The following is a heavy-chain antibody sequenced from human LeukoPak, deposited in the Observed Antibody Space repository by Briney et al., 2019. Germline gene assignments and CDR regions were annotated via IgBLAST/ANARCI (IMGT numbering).Heavy chain of an antibody. V-gene: IGHV4-30-4*01. Sequence: SETLSLTCTVSGGSISSGDYYWSWIRQPPGKGLEWIGYIYYSGSTYYNPSLKSRVTISVDTSKNQFSLKLSSVTAADTAVYYCARGVGYSYGHEYYFDYWGQGTLVTVSS. CDR3: ARGVGYSYGHEYYFDY. J-gene: IGHJ4*02. CDR2: IYYSGST. CDR1: GGSISSGDYY. D-gene: IGHD5-18*01.